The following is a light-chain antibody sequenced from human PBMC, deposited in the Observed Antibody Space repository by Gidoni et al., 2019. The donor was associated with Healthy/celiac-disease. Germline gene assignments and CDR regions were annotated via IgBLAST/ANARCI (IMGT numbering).Light chain of an antibody. Sequence: DIQMTQSPSSLSASVGDRVTITCRARQGISNYFAWYQQKPGKVPKLLIYDASTLQSGVPSRFSGSGSGTDFTLTISSLQPEDVATYYCQKYNSAPLTFGPGTKVDLK. V-gene: IGKV1-27*01. J-gene: IGKJ3*01. CDR2: DAS. CDR3: QKYNSAPLT. CDR1: QGISNY.